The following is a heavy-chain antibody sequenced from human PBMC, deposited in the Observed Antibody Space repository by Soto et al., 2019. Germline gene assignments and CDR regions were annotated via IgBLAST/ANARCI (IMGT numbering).Heavy chain of an antibody. D-gene: IGHD3-10*01. CDR2: ISGGGDTT. CDR3: AKGRGGSGSLTPRVVF. CDR1: GFTFNNYA. Sequence: EVQLLESGGGLVQPGGSLRLSCAASGFTFNNYAMTWVRQAPGKGLAWVSAISGGGDTTSYADSVKGRFTVSRDGSKNTLYLQMSSLRADDTALYYCAKGRGGSGSLTPRVVFWGQGTLVTVYS. V-gene: IGHV3-23*01. J-gene: IGHJ4*02.